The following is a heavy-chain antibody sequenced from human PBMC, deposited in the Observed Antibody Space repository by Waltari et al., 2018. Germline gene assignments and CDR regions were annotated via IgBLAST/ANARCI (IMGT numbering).Heavy chain of an antibody. Sequence: EVQLVESGGGLVQPGRSLRLSCTVSGFTFRDYTMTWFRQAPGKGREWVGFIKNKAYGDTTEYAPSVKGRVTISRDDSKSIAYLQMHRLKTEDTAVYYCTRERYRELSLNFDFWGQGTLVTVSS. V-gene: IGHV3-49*03. CDR2: IKNKAYGDTT. J-gene: IGHJ4*02. CDR3: TRERYRELSLNFDF. D-gene: IGHD3-16*02. CDR1: GFTFRDYT.